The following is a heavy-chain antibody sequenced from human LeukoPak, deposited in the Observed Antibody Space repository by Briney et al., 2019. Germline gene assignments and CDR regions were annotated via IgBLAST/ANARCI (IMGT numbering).Heavy chain of an antibody. CDR1: GGSISSGGYS. CDR3: ARGDIVATILYFDY. CDR2: IYHSGST. Sequence: PSETLSLTCAVSGGSISSGGYSWSWIRQPPGTGLEWIGYIYHSGSTYYNPSLKSRVTISVDRSKNQFSLKLSSVTAADTAVYYCARGDIVATILYFDYWGQGTLVTVSS. V-gene: IGHV4-30-2*01. J-gene: IGHJ4*02. D-gene: IGHD5-12*01.